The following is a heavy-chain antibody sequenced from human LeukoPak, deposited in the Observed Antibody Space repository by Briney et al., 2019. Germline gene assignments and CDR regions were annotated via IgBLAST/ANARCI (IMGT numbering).Heavy chain of an antibody. Sequence: SGTLSLTCVVSGVSIDRGNWYSWVRQPPGKGLEWIGEIYHSGSTNYNPSLKSRVTIPVDKSKNQFSVNLSSVTAADTAVYYCARAGAYNLDYWGQGTLVTVSS. CDR1: GVSIDRGNW. V-gene: IGHV4-4*02. CDR2: IYHSGST. CDR3: ARAGAYNLDY. J-gene: IGHJ4*02. D-gene: IGHD1-1*01.